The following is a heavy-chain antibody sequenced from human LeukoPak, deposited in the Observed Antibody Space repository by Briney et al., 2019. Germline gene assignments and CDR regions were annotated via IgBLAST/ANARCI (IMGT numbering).Heavy chain of an antibody. J-gene: IGHJ5*02. V-gene: IGHV1-46*01. CDR3: ARQGTSATAGFDP. Sequence: ASVKVSCKASGYTFTSYYMHWVRQAPGQGLEWMGIINPSGGSTSYAQKFQGRVTMTRDTSTSTAYMELSSLRSEDTAVYYCARQGTSATAGFDPWGQGTLVTVSS. D-gene: IGHD5-12*01. CDR1: GYTFTSYY. CDR2: INPSGGST.